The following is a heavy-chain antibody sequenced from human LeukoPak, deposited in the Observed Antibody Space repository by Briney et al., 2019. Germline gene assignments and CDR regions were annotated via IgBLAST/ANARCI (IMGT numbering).Heavy chain of an antibody. CDR3: AKDRGTIFGVVIRHSYYMDV. Sequence: GRSLRLSCAVSGFTFSNYAMHWVRQAPGKGLEWVAVISYDGSNKNYGDSVKGRFTISRDNSKNTLYLQMNSLRAEDTAVYYCAKDRGTIFGVVIRHSYYMDVWGKGTTVTVSS. J-gene: IGHJ6*03. V-gene: IGHV3-30*04. CDR2: ISYDGSNK. D-gene: IGHD3-3*01. CDR1: GFTFSNYA.